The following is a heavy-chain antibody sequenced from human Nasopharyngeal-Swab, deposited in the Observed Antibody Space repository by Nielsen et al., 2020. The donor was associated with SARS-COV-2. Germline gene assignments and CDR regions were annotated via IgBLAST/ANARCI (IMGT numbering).Heavy chain of an antibody. CDR3: TTAITIFGVVIPGGY. D-gene: IGHD3-3*01. CDR2: IKSKTDGGTT. V-gene: IGHV3-15*01. Sequence: RYALQHGLEWVGRIKSKTDGGTTDYAAPVKGRFTISRDDSKNTLYLQMNSLKTEDTAVYYCTTAITIFGVVIPGGYWGQGTLVTVSS. J-gene: IGHJ4*02.